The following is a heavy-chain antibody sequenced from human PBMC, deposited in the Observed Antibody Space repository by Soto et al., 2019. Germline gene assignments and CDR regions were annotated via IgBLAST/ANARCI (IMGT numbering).Heavy chain of an antibody. CDR3: ARLGGRMTTVTKNYYYYMDV. V-gene: IGHV4-59*08. CDR2: IYYSGST. D-gene: IGHD4-17*01. CDR1: GGSISSYY. J-gene: IGHJ6*03. Sequence: SETLSLTCTVSGGSISSYYWSWIRQPPGKGLEWIGYIYYSGSTNYNPSLKSRVTISVDTSKNQFSLKLSSVTAADTAVYYCARLGGRMTTVTKNYYYYMDVWGKGTTVTVSS.